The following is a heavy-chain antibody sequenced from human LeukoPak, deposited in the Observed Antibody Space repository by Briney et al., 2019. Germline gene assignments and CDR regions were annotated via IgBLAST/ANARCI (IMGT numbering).Heavy chain of an antibody. Sequence: KPGESLRLSCAASGFTFSNAWMSWVRQAPGKGLGWVGRIRNKVDGGTTDYAAPVKGRFTISRDDSKNTLYLHMDSLKTEDTAVYYCTTAAFTWGQGTLVTVSS. CDR1: GFTFSNAW. D-gene: IGHD3-16*01. CDR2: IRNKVDGGTT. V-gene: IGHV3-15*01. CDR3: TTAAFT. J-gene: IGHJ4*02.